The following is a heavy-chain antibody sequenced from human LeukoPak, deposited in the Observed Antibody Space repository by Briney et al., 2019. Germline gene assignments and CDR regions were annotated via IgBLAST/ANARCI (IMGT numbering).Heavy chain of an antibody. CDR2: IRYDGSNK. Sequence: GGSLRLSCAASGLTFSSYGMHWVRQAPGKGLEWVAFIRYDGSNKYYADSVKGRFTISRDNSKNTLYLQMNSLRAEDTAVYYCAKGVGYCSSTSCYYYYYYMDVWGKGTTVTVSS. J-gene: IGHJ6*03. CDR3: AKGVGYCSSTSCYYYYYYMDV. CDR1: GLTFSSYG. V-gene: IGHV3-30*02. D-gene: IGHD2-2*01.